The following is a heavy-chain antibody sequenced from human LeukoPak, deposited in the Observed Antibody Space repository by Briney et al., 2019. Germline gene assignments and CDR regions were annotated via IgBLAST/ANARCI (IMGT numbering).Heavy chain of an antibody. CDR1: GYTFTGYY. Sequence: GASVKVSCKASGYTFTGYYMHWVRQAPGQGLEWMGRINPNSGGTNYAQKFQGRVTMTRDTSISTAYMELSRLRSDDTAVYYCARGRTTKYDFWSGYQIDYWGQGTLATVSS. CDR2: INPNSGGT. V-gene: IGHV1-2*06. D-gene: IGHD3-3*01. J-gene: IGHJ4*02. CDR3: ARGRTTKYDFWSGYQIDY.